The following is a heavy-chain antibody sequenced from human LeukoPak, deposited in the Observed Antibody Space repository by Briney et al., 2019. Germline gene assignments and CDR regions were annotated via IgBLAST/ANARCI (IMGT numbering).Heavy chain of an antibody. CDR2: INHSGST. CDR3: ARGLRSMVRGVIILTY. Sequence: SETLSLTCAVYGGSLSGYYWSWIRQPPGKGLEWIGEINHSGSTNYNPSLKSRVTISVDTSKNQFSLKLSSVTAADTAVYYCARGLRSMVRGVIILTYWGQGTLVTVSS. V-gene: IGHV4-34*01. J-gene: IGHJ4*02. CDR1: GGSLSGYY. D-gene: IGHD3-10*01.